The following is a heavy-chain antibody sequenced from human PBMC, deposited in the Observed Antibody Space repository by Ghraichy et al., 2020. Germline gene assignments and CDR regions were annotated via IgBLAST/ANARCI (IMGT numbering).Heavy chain of an antibody. J-gene: IGHJ6*02. D-gene: IGHD3-16*01. CDR3: ARGGDLGLGYYYVMDV. Sequence: GESLNISCKASGYSFTSYCIGWVRQMPGKGLEWMGNIYPGDSNARYSPSIQGQITISTDKAINTSFLQWGSLKASDTAVYYCARGGDLGLGYYYVMDVWGQGTTVNVSS. CDR1: GYSFTSYC. V-gene: IGHV5-51*01. CDR2: IYPGDSNA.